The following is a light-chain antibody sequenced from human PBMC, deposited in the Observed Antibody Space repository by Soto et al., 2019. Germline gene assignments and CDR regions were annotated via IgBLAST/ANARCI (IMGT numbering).Light chain of an antibody. CDR3: QQYYSSPLT. CDR1: QSVLYSSDNNNY. CDR2: WAS. J-gene: IGKJ1*01. V-gene: IGKV4-1*01. Sequence: DIVMTQSPDSLAVSLGERATINCRSSQSVLYSSDNNNYLVWYQQKPGQPPKLLIYWASTRESGVPDRFSGSGSGTDFTLTISSLQAEDVAIYYCQQYYSSPLTFGQGTKVELK.